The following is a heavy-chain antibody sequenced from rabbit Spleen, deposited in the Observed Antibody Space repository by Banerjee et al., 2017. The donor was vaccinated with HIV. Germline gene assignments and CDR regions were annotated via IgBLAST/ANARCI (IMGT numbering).Heavy chain of an antibody. V-gene: IGHV1S40*01. D-gene: IGHD1-1*01. CDR3: ARDLDGVIGWNFGW. CDR2: GYPDAIGST. Sequence: EESGGDLVKPGGTLTLTCTASGIDFSSSDYMCWVRQAPGKGLEWIGCGYPDAIGSTAYASWAKGRFTISKTSSTTVTLQMTSLTVADTATYFCARDLDGVIGWNFGWWGPGTLVTVS. CDR1: GIDFSSSDY. J-gene: IGHJ4*01.